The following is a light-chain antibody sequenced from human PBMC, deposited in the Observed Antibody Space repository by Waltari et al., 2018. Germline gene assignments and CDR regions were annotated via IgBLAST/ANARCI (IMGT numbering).Light chain of an antibody. CDR3: QHYVRLPAT. V-gene: IGKV3-20*01. Sequence: EIVLTQSPGSLLPSPGERVTSPCRASQSVSSALAWYQQKPGQAPRLLLFGASNWATGIPDRFSGSGSETDFSLTISRLEPEDFAVYYCQHYVRLPATFGRGTKVEIK. CDR2: GAS. CDR1: QSVSSA. J-gene: IGKJ1*01.